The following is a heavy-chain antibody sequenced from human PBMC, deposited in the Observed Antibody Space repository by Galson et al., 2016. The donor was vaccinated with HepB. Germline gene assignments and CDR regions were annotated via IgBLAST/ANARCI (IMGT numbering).Heavy chain of an antibody. CDR1: GLTFTTYS. D-gene: IGHD5-24*01. CDR3: ARLGAGAMPTNFERDYYYGMDF. V-gene: IGHV3-21*06. J-gene: IGHJ6*02. CDR2: ISSRSSYI. Sequence: SLRLSCAVSGLTFTTYSMSWVRQVPGKGLEWVSSISSRSSYIYYADSVKGRFTISRDNARNSLYLEINSLRAEDTALYYCARLGAGAMPTNFERDYYYGMDFWGQGTTVTVSS.